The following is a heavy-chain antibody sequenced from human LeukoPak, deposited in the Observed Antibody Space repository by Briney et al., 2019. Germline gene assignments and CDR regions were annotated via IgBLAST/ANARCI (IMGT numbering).Heavy chain of an antibody. D-gene: IGHD2-21*02. J-gene: IGHJ6*03. CDR1: GYTFTGYY. Sequence: ASVKVSCKASGYTFTGYYMHWVRQAPGQGLEWMGWINPNSGGTNYAQKFQGRVTMTRDTPISTAYMELSRLRSDDTAVYYCARDRDNLVTAISPDSYYYYMDVWGKGTTVTVSS. V-gene: IGHV1-2*02. CDR2: INPNSGGT. CDR3: ARDRDNLVTAISPDSYYYYMDV.